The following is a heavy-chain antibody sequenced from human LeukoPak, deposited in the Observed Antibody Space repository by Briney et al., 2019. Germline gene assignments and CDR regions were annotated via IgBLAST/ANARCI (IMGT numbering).Heavy chain of an antibody. Sequence: SETLSLTCTVSGYSISSGYYWGWIRQPPGKGLEWIGSIYHSGSTHYNPSLKSRVTISVDTSKNQFSLKLSSVTAADTAVYYCARNRGVLVRGVIYFDYWGQGTLVTVSS. J-gene: IGHJ4*02. V-gene: IGHV4-38-2*02. D-gene: IGHD3-10*01. CDR2: IYHSGST. CDR1: GYSISSGYY. CDR3: ARNRGVLVRGVIYFDY.